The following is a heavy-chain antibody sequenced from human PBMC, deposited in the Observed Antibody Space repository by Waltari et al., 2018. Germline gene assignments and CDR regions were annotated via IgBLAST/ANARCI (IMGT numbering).Heavy chain of an antibody. J-gene: IGHJ2*01. V-gene: IGHV4-39*07. CDR2: IYYSGST. CDR3: ARGRGWYFDL. D-gene: IGHD3-10*01. Sequence: QLQLQESGPGLVKPSETLSLTCTVSGGSISSSSYYWGWIRQPPGKGLEWIGSIYYSGSTSNNPALKSRVSISVDTSKHQFSLKLSSVTAADTAVYYCARGRGWYFDLWGRGTLVTVSS. CDR1: GGSISSSSYY.